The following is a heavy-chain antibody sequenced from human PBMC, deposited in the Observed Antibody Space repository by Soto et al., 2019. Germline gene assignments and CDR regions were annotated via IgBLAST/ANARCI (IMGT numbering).Heavy chain of an antibody. D-gene: IGHD3-22*01. V-gene: IGHV4-31*03. CDR2: IYYSGST. CDR3: ARDDSSGYSPRSYYYGMDV. J-gene: IGHJ6*02. CDR1: GGSISSGGYY. Sequence: SETLSLTCTVSGGSISSGGYYWSWIRQHPGKGLEWIGYIYYSGSTYYNPSLKSRVTISVDTSKNQFSLKLSSVTAADTAVYYCARDDSSGYSPRSYYYGMDVWGQGTTVTVSS.